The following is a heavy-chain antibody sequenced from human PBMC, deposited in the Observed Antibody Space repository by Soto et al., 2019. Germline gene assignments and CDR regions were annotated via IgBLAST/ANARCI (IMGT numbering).Heavy chain of an antibody. D-gene: IGHD1-26*01. J-gene: IGHJ6*02. CDR1: GFTFSRFA. CDR3: ARPSGATIYFYGMDV. CDR2: ISYDGRNK. V-gene: IGHV3-30*04. Sequence: QVQLVESGGGVVQPGRSLRLSCAASGFTFSRFAFHWVRQAPGKGLEWMAVISYDGRNKNYADSVKGRFTVSRDNSKNTLFLQMNGLRGEDSAVYYCARPSGATIYFYGMDVWGQGTTVTVSS.